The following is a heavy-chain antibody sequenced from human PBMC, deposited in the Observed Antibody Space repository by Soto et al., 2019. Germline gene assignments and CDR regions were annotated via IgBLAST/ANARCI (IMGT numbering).Heavy chain of an antibody. V-gene: IGHV4-59*08. Sequence: QVQLQESGPGLVKPSETLSLTCTVSGGSITNYYCSWFRQPPGKGREWIGYINYHGYSAYNLSFKRRVPLSMDASKTQLSLMLESVTATDTAVYYGARNGFGPLHGLVEVWCTGTTVIVSS. CDR3: ARNGFGPLHGLVEV. D-gene: IGHD3-10*01. J-gene: IGHJ6*04. CDR2: INYHGYS. CDR1: GGSITNYY.